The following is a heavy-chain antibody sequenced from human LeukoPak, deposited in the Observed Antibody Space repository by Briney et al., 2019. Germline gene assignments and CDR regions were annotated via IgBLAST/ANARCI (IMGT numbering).Heavy chain of an antibody. Sequence: GGSLRLSCKGSGYSFTDHWIGWVRQMPGKGLEWMGVIYPGDSDARYSPSFQGQVTISADKSISTAYLQWSSLKAPDTAMYYCARTYGGTSYSCFDPWGQGTLVTVSS. CDR3: ARTYGGTSYSCFDP. V-gene: IGHV5-51*01. D-gene: IGHD1-26*01. CDR2: IYPGDSDA. J-gene: IGHJ5*02. CDR1: GYSFTDHW.